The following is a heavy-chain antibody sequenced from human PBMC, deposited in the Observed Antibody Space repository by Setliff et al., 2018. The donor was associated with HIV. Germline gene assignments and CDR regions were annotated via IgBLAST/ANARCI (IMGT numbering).Heavy chain of an antibody. V-gene: IGHV1-2*02. Sequence: ASVKVSCKPSGYTFTDYFIHWVRQAPGQGLEWMGWISPDNGNTRISQRFRGSVTMTRDRSINTAYMELSGLTSDDTAVYYCARDMFEIWERSLAKGDEFDPWGQGSLVTVSS. D-gene: IGHD3-10*02. CDR2: ISPDNGNT. J-gene: IGHJ5*02. CDR1: GYTFTDYF. CDR3: ARDMFEIWERSLAKGDEFDP.